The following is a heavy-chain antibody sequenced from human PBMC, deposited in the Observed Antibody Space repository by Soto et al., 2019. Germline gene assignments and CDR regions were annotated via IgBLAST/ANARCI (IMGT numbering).Heavy chain of an antibody. Sequence: EVQLVESGGGLVQPGGSLRLSCAASGFSFSNYAMDWVRQAPGKGLEWVSYISASSSNIRYADSVKGRFTISRDNAKSSVYLQMNSLRADHTAVYYCARDPSRGSDWARYLDLSGRGTLVTVSS. J-gene: IGHJ2*01. CDR3: ARDPSRGSDWARYLDL. CDR1: GFSFSNYA. V-gene: IGHV3-48*01. CDR2: ISASSSNI. D-gene: IGHD1-26*01.